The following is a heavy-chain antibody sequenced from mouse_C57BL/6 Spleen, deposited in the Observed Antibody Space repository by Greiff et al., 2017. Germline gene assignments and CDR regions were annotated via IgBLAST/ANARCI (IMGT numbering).Heavy chain of an antibody. CDR2: INPSNGGT. J-gene: IGHJ2*01. CDR1: GYTFTSYW. Sequence: QVQLQQPGTELVKPGASVKLSCKASGYTFTSYWMHWVKQRPGQGLEWIGNINPSNGGTNYNEKFKSKATLTVDKSSITAYMQLSSLKSEDSAVYYCARGCSRGSSPSGYWGQGTTLTVSS. V-gene: IGHV1-53*01. D-gene: IGHD1-1*01. CDR3: ARGCSRGSSPSGY.